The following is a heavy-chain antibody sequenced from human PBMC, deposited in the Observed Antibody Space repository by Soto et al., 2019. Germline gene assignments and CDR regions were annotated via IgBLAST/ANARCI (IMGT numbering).Heavy chain of an antibody. CDR1: GGSFRGYY. CDR3: AIGERDGDSDY. D-gene: IGHD4-17*01. J-gene: IGHJ4*02. V-gene: IGHV4-34*01. CDR2: INHSGSI. Sequence: QVQLQQWGAGLLKPSETLSLTCAVYGGSFRGYYWSWIRQPPGKGLEWIGEINHSGSINYNPSLKSRVTLSVDTPKRQISLKVSSVTAADTAVYYCAIGERDGDSDYWGQGTLVTVSS.